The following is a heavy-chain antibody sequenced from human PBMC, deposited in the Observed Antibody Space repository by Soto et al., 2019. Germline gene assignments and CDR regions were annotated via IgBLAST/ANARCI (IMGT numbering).Heavy chain of an antibody. J-gene: IGHJ3*01. D-gene: IGHD2-15*01. V-gene: IGHV3-48*03. CDR2: ISSSGSNI. CDR1: GFTFSSYE. Sequence: GGSLRLSCAASGFTFSSYEMNWVRQAPGKGLEWVSYISSSGSNIYYADSVKGRFTISRDNAKNTLYLQMNSLRAEDAAVDYCAGSAVVGGALGAFDYWGQGTMVTVSS. CDR3: AGSAVVGGALGAFDY.